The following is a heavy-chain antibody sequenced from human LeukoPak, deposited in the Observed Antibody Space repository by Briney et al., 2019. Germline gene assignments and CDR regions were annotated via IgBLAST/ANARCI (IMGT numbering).Heavy chain of an antibody. CDR2: INAGNGNT. CDR3: AIPTGATVTNDAFSI. V-gene: IGHV1-3*01. CDR1: GYTFTSYA. Sequence: ASVKVSCKASGYTFTSYAMHWVRQAPGQRLEWMGWINAGNGNTKYSQKFQGRVTITRDTSASTAYMGLRSLRSKHTAVYYCAIPTGATVTNDAFSIWGQRAMVTVSS. D-gene: IGHD4-17*01. J-gene: IGHJ3*02.